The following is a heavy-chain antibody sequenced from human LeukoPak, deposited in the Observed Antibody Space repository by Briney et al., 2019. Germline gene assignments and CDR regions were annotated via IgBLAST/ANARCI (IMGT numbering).Heavy chain of an antibody. V-gene: IGHV4-59*01. J-gene: IGHJ4*02. CDR2: IYYSGST. CDR3: ARGKYHYDSRPVAGWYFDY. D-gene: IGHD3-22*01. CDR1: GVSISSYY. Sequence: SETLSLTYTVSGVSISSYYWSWIRQPPGKGLEWIGYIYYSGSTNYNPSLKSRVTISVDTSKNQFSLKLSSVTAADTAVYYCARGKYHYDSRPVAGWYFDYWGQGTLVTVSS.